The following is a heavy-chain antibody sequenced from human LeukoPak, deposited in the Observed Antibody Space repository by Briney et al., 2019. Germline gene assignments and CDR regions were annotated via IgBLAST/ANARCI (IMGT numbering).Heavy chain of an antibody. V-gene: IGHV1-18*01. CDR3: ARGTTTIFGVVRGSYYFDY. D-gene: IGHD3-3*01. Sequence: ASVKVSCKASGYTFTSYGISWVRQAPGQGLEWMGWIQGRVTMTTDTSTSTAYMELRSLRSDDTAVYYCARGTTTIFGVVRGSYYFDYWGQGTLVTVSS. CDR1: GYTFTSYG. J-gene: IGHJ4*02.